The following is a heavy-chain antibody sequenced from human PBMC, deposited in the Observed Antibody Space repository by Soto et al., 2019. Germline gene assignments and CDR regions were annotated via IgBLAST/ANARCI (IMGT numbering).Heavy chain of an antibody. CDR1: GYTFTGYY. Sequence: QVQLVQSGAEVKKPGASVKVSCKASGYTFTGYYMHWVRQAPGQGLEWMGWINPNSGGTNYAQKFQGWVNMTRDTSISTAYMELSRLRSDDTAVYYCCAGVTTRDYYYGMDVWGQGTTVTVSS. D-gene: IGHD4-17*01. CDR3: CAGVTTRDYYYGMDV. CDR2: INPNSGGT. J-gene: IGHJ6*02. V-gene: IGHV1-2*04.